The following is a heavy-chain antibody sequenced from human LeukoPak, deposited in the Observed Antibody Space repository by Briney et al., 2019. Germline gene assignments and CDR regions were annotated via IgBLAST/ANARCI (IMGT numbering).Heavy chain of an antibody. CDR1: GFTFSDYY. J-gene: IGHJ3*02. Sequence: PGGSLRLSCEASGFTFSDYYMSWIRQAPGKGLEWVSYISNRDSYTNYADSVKGRFTISRDNAKNSLYLQMNSLRAEDTAVYYCARTAYYYDSSGYDDAFDIWGQGTMVTVSS. D-gene: IGHD3-22*01. CDR3: ARTAYYYDSSGYDDAFDI. CDR2: ISNRDSYT. V-gene: IGHV3-11*06.